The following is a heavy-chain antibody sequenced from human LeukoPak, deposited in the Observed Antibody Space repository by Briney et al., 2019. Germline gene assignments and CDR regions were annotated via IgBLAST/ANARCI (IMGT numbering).Heavy chain of an antibody. J-gene: IGHJ4*02. V-gene: IGHV1-69*04. D-gene: IGHD3-16*01. CDR3: AREEGYRIGDHNFGY. CDR2: IIPILGIA. CDR1: GGTFSSYA. Sequence: ASVKVSCKASGGTFSSYAISWVRQAPGQGLEWMGRIIPILGIANYAQKFQGRVTITADKSTSTAYMELSSLRSEDTAVYYCAREEGYRIGDHNFGYWGQGTLVTVSS.